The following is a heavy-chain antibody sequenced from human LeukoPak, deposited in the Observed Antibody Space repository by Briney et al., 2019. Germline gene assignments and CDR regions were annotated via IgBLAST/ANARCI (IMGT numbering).Heavy chain of an antibody. J-gene: IGHJ5*02. CDR2: ISSSGSTI. Sequence: PGGSLRLSCAASGFTFSDYYMSWIRQAPGKGLEWVSYISSSGSTIYYADSVKGRFTISRDNAKNSLYLQMNSLRAEDTAVYYCARDRYEYDSSTYFGCYAWGLGTLVTVSS. V-gene: IGHV3-11*04. CDR1: GFTFSDYY. CDR3: ARDRYEYDSSTYFGCYA. D-gene: IGHD3-22*01.